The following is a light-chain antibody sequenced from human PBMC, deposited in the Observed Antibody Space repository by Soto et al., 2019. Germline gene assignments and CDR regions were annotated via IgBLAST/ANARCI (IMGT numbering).Light chain of an antibody. CDR2: EVS. Sequence: QSALTQPPSASGSPGQSVTISCTGTSSDVGGYNYVSWYQQHPGKAPKLMMFEVSKRPSGVPDRFSGSKFGNTASLTVSGLQDEDEADYSCASYGGNDNLLFGGGTKLTVL. V-gene: IGLV2-8*01. CDR1: SSDVGGYNY. CDR3: ASYGGNDNLL. J-gene: IGLJ2*01.